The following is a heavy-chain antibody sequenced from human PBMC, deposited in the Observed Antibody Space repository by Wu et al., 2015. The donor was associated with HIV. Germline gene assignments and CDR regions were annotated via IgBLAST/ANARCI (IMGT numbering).Heavy chain of an antibody. CDR3: ARDWAYDSSGYWDWFDP. CDR1: GYTFTGYY. Sequence: QVQLVQSGAEVKKPGASVKVSCKASGYTFTGYYMHWVRQAPGQGLEWMGWINPNSGGTNYTQKFQGRVTMTRDTSISTAYMELSRLRSDDTAVYYCARDWAYDSSGYWDWFDPWGQGTLVTVSS. V-gene: IGHV1-2*02. D-gene: IGHD3-22*01. CDR2: INPNSGGT. J-gene: IGHJ5*02.